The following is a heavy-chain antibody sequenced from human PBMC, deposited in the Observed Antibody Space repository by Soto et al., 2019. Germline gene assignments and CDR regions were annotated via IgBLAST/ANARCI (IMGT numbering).Heavy chain of an antibody. V-gene: IGHV3-33*01. J-gene: IGHJ4*02. D-gene: IGHD3-9*01. Sequence: QVQLVESGGGVVQPGRSLRLSCAASGFTFSSYGMHWVRQAPGKGLEWVAVIWYDGSNKYYADSVKGRFAISRDNSKNTLYLQMNSLRAEDTAVYYCARDHYDILTGQSSYGGYWGQGTLVTVSS. CDR1: GFTFSSYG. CDR3: ARDHYDILTGQSSYGGY. CDR2: IWYDGSNK.